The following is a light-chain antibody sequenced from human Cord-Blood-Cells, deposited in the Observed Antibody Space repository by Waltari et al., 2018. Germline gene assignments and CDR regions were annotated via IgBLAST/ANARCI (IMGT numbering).Light chain of an antibody. CDR1: QSISSY. J-gene: IGKJ1*01. Sequence: DIQMTQSPSSLSASVGDRVTITCRSSQSISSYLNWYQQKPGKAPKLLIYAASSLQSGVPSRFVGVDSGTDFTLTISSRQPEDLATYYCQQSYIAPWTFGQGTKVEIK. CDR2: AAS. V-gene: IGKV1-39*01. CDR3: QQSYIAPWT.